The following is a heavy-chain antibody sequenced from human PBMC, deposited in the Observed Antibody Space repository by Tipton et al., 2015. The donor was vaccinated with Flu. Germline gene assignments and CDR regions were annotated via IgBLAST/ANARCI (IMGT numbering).Heavy chain of an antibody. Sequence: TLSLTCTVSGGSVSSGRYYWGWLRQPAGKGLEWTGSIYTTGDTNYNPSLESRVTISVDTSKKQFSLKLKSMTAADTAVYYCAREFLFFGELSTAYYFDSWGHGTLVTFSS. J-gene: IGHJ4*01. D-gene: IGHD3-16*01. CDR1: GGSVSSGRYY. CDR3: AREFLFFGELSTAYYFDS. V-gene: IGHV4-61*02. CDR2: IYTTGDT.